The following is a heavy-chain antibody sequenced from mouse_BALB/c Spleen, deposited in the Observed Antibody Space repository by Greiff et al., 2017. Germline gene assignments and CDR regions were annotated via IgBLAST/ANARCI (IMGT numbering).Heavy chain of an antibody. J-gene: IGHJ4*01. CDR2: IWGGGST. CDR1: GFSLTDYG. D-gene: IGHD2-1*01. CDR3: AKPGDGTLGAAMDY. Sequence: VHLVESGPGLVAPSQSLSITCTVSGFSLTDYGVSWIRQPPGKGLEWLGVIWGGGSTYYNSALKSRLSISKDNSKSQVFLKMNSLQTDDTAMYYCAKPGDGTLGAAMDYWGQGTSVTVSS. V-gene: IGHV2-6-5*01.